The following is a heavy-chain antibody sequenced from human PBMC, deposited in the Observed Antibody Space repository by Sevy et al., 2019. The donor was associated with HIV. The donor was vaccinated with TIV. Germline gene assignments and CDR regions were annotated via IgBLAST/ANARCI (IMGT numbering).Heavy chain of an antibody. V-gene: IGHV4-34*01. CDR3: GRHCSGTGCSHAFDI. CDR2: INHSGST. CDR1: GGSFSGYY. D-gene: IGHD2-2*01. Sequence: SETLSLTCAVYGGSFSGYYWSWIRQPPGKGLEWIGEINHSGSTNYNPSLKSRVTISVDTSKNQFSLKLSSVTAADTAVYYCGRHCSGTGCSHAFDIWGQGTMVTVSS. J-gene: IGHJ3*02.